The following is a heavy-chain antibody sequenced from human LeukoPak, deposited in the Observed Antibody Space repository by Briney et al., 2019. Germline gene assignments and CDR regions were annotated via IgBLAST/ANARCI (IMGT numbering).Heavy chain of an antibody. V-gene: IGHV1-69*13. Sequence: RASVKVSCKASGGTFSSYAISSVRQAPGQGLEWMGGIIPIFGTANYAQKFQGRVTITADESTSTAYMELSSLRSEDTAVYYCARGRDERTVTTLPDYWGQGTLVTVSS. CDR2: IIPIFGTA. D-gene: IGHD4-17*01. CDR3: ARGRDERTVTTLPDY. J-gene: IGHJ4*02. CDR1: GGTFSSYA.